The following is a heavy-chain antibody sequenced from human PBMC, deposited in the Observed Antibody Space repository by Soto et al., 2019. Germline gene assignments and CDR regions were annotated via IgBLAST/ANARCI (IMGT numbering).Heavy chain of an antibody. J-gene: IGHJ6*02. Sequence: TSETLSLTCTVSGGSISSSSYYWGWIRQPPGKGLEWIGSIYYSGSTYYNPSLKSRVTISVDTSKNQFSLKLSSVTAADTAVYYCASLRVLWFGELRNYYYYGMDVWGQGTTVTVSS. CDR1: GGSISSSSYY. D-gene: IGHD3-10*01. CDR2: IYYSGST. CDR3: ASLRVLWFGELRNYYYYGMDV. V-gene: IGHV4-39*01.